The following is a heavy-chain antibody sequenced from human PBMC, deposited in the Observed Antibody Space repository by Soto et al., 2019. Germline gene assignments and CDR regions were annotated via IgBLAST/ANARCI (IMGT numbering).Heavy chain of an antibody. J-gene: IGHJ6*02. CDR1: GYTFTSYG. CDR2: ISAYNGNT. D-gene: IGHD3-22*01. V-gene: IGHV1-18*01. Sequence: GASVKVSCKASGYTFTSYGISWVRQAPGQGLEWMGWISAYNGNTNYAQKLQGRVTMTTDTSTSTAYMELRSLRSDDTAVYYCARGIYYYDSSGYAVWGQGTTVTVSS. CDR3: ARGIYYYDSSGYAV.